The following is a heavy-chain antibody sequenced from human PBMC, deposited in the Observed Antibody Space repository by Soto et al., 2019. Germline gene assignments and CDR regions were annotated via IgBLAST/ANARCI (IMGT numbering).Heavy chain of an antibody. CDR2: IYPGDPDT. D-gene: IGHD3-9*01. Sequence: GESLKISFKGSGYSFTSYWIGWVRQMPGKGLEWMGIIYPGDPDTRYSPSFQGQVTISADKSISTAYLQWSSLKASDTAIYYCARRCDILTGSFDYWGQGTLVTVSS. CDR1: GYSFTSYW. V-gene: IGHV5-51*01. J-gene: IGHJ4*02. CDR3: ARRCDILTGSFDY.